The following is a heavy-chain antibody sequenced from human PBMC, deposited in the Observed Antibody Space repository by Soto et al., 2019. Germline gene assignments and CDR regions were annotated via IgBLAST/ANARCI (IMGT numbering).Heavy chain of an antibody. CDR2: ISGSGGST. Sequence: EVQLLESGGGLVQPGGSLRLSCAASGFTFSSYAMSWVRQAPGKGLEWVSAISGSGGSTYYADSVKGRFTISRDNSKNTLYLQMNSLRAEDTAVYYCAKSPIVVVTATRWDLYFQHWGQGTLVTVSS. CDR3: AKSPIVVVTATRWDLYFQH. CDR1: GFTFSSYA. D-gene: IGHD2-21*02. J-gene: IGHJ1*01. V-gene: IGHV3-23*01.